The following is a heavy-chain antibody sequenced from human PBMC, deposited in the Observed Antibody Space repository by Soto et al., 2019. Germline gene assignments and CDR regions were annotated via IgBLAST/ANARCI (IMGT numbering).Heavy chain of an antibody. Sequence: PSETLSLTCAVSGGSISSGGYSWSWIRQPPGKGLEWIGYIYHSGSTYYNPSLKSRVTISVDRSENQFSLKLSSVTAADTAVYYCAGRYSSSWSNWFDPWGQGTQVTVSS. CDR1: GGSISSGGYS. J-gene: IGHJ5*02. D-gene: IGHD6-13*01. CDR3: AGRYSSSWSNWFDP. V-gene: IGHV4-30-2*01. CDR2: IYHSGST.